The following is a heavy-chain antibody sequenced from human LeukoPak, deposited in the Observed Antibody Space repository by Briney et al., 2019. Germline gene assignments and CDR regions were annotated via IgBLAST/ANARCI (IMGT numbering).Heavy chain of an antibody. Sequence: SETLSLTCAVCGGSFSGYYWSWIRQPPGKGLEWIGEINHSGSTNYNPSLKSRVTISVDTSKNQFSLKLSSVTAADTAVYYCARGQGGDFDYWGQGTLVTVSS. CDR3: ARGQGGDFDY. CDR1: GGSFSGYY. D-gene: IGHD4-17*01. J-gene: IGHJ4*02. V-gene: IGHV4-34*01. CDR2: INHSGST.